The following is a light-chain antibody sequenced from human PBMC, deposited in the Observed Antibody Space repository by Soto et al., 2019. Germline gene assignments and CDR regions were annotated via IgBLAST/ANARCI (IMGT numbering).Light chain of an antibody. V-gene: IGLV2-14*01. CDR1: SSDVGGHNY. J-gene: IGLJ1*01. CDR3: SSYTSSSTLV. CDR2: EVS. Sequence: QSALTQPASVSGSPGQSITISCTGTSSDVGGHNYVSWYQQHPVKAPKLMIYEVSNRPSGVSHRFSGSKSGNTASLTISGLQAEDEADYYCSSYTSSSTLVFGTGTKLTVL.